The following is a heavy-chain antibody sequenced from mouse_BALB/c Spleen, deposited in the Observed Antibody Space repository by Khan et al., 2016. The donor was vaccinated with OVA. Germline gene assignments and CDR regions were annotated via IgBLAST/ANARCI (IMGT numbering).Heavy chain of an antibody. CDR1: GYSITSGYG. CDR2: ISYSGST. J-gene: IGHJ2*01. CDR3: ARTARIKY. D-gene: IGHD1-2*01. Sequence: EVQLQESGPGLVKPSQSLSLTCTVTGYSITSGYGWNWFRQFPGKKLEWMGYISYSGSTNYNPSLKSRISITRDTAKNQFFLQLNSVTTEDTATYYCARTARIKYWGQGTTLTVSS. V-gene: IGHV3-2*02.